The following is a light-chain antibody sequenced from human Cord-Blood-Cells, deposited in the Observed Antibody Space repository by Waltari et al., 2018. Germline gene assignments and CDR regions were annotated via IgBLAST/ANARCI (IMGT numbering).Light chain of an antibody. CDR1: SIDVGSYNL. CDR3: CSYAGSSTLV. J-gene: IGLJ2*01. V-gene: IGLV2-23*01. Sequence: QSALTQPASVSGSPGQSITLPCTGTSIDVGSYNLVSWYQQHPGKAPKLMIYEGSKRPSGVSNRFSGSKSGNTASLTISGLQAEDEADYYCCSYAGSSTLVFGGGTKLTVL. CDR2: EGS.